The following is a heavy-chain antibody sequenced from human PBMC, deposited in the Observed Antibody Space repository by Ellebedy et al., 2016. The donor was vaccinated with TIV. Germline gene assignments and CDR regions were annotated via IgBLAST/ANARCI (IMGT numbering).Heavy chain of an antibody. D-gene: IGHD2-15*01. V-gene: IGHV3-7*01. CDR2: IKEDGREK. J-gene: IGHJ4*02. Sequence: PGGSLRLSCAASGFTFSGYWMSWVRQAPGKGLEWVANIKEDGREKYYADSVKGRFTISRDNAKNSLYLQMNSLRGEDTAVYYCAVRPLAPNYFDSWGRGTLVTVSS. CDR1: GFTFSGYW. CDR3: AVRPLAPNYFDS.